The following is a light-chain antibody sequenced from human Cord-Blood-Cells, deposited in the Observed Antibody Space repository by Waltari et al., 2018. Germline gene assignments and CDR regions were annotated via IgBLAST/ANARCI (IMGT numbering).Light chain of an antibody. CDR3: QQNNNSPPLT. CDR2: GAS. CDR1: HGVTSN. V-gene: IGKV3-15*01. Sequence: VMPHAPATLSVSPGAGATLSCRASHGVTSNLSWYQQKPAQAPGLLIYGASTRATGTPARFRCSGSGTEFTLTISSLQSEDFAVYFCQQNNNSPPLTFGGGTKVEIK. J-gene: IGKJ4*01.